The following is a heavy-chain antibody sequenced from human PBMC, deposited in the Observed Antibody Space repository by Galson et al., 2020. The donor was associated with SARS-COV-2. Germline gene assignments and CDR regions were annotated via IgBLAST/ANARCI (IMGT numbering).Heavy chain of an antibody. CDR2: IYNSGST. D-gene: IGHD3-10*01. V-gene: IGHV4-59*08. CDR3: RGYVSGSTLDY. Sequence: ASETLSLTCTVSGGSIRSYYWNWIRQPPGKGLEWIGYIYNSGSTDYNPSLKSRVSISLDASTNQFSLRLSSVTAADTAVYYCRGYVSGSTLDYWGQGTVVTVSS. J-gene: IGHJ4*02. CDR1: GGSIRSYY.